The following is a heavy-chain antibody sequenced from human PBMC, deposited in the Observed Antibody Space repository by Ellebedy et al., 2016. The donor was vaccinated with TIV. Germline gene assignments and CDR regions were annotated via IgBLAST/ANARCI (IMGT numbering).Heavy chain of an antibody. CDR3: VRELIECCHHMHV. CDR2: IGASGSAM. CDR1: GFTLSNYG. J-gene: IGHJ6*03. D-gene: IGHD2-15*01. V-gene: IGHV3-48*02. Sequence: GESLKISXAASGFTLSNYGMDWVRQAPGKGLEWVSHIGASGSAMVYADSVKGRFTISRDNAENSLYLQMSSLRDEDTAVYYCVRELIECCHHMHVWGKGTTVTVSS.